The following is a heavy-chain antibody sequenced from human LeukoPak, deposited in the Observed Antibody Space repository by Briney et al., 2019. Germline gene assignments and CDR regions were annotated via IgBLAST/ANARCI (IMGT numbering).Heavy chain of an antibody. D-gene: IGHD1-1*01. CDR3: ARVKVRTRMGQNRFDP. CDR1: GYTFTSYG. CDR2: ISAYNGNT. Sequence: ASVKVSCKASGYTFTSYGISWVRQAPGQGLEWMGWISAYNGNTNYAQKLQGRVTMTTDTSTSTAYMELRSLRSDDTAVYYGARVKVRTRMGQNRFDPWGQGTLVTVSS. J-gene: IGHJ5*02. V-gene: IGHV1-18*01.